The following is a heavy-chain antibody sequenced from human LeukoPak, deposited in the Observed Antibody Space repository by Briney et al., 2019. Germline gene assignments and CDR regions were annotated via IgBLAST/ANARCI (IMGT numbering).Heavy chain of an antibody. CDR1: GGSISSYY. CDR2: IYYSGST. CDR3: ARRGIAAAGYYYYYYGMDV. J-gene: IGHJ6*02. D-gene: IGHD6-13*01. V-gene: IGHV4-59*08. Sequence: PSETLSLTCTVSGGSISSYYWSWIRQPPGKGLEWIGYIYYSGSTNYNPSLKSRVAISVDTSKNQFSLKLSSVTAADTAVYYCARRGIAAAGYYYYYYGMDVWAKGPRSPSP.